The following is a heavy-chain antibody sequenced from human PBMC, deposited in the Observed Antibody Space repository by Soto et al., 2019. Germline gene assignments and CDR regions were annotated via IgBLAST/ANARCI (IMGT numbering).Heavy chain of an antibody. CDR2: ISYSGST. D-gene: IGHD6-19*01. CDR3: AKTIVVAGNLRFDP. V-gene: IGHV4-59*03. J-gene: IGHJ5*02. CDR1: GGSINNYY. Sequence: ETLSLTCSVSGGSINNYYYFWSCLREAPGRGLEWIGYISYSGSTNYNPSVKSRVTISADMSKNQFSLRLSSVTAADTAIYYCAKTIVVAGNLRFDPWGQGALVTVSS.